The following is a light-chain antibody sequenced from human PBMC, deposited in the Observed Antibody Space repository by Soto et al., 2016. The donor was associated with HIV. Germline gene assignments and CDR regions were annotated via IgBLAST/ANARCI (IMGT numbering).Light chain of an antibody. CDR3: MQGIHPPAIT. CDR1: QSLLHSNGYNY. J-gene: IGKJ5*01. CDR2: LGS. Sequence: DIVMTQSPLSLPVTPGEPASISCRSSQSLLHSNGYNYLDWYLQKPGQSPQLLIYLGSNRASGVPDRFSGSGSGTDFTLKISRVEAEDVGVYYCMQGIHPPAITFGQGTRLEIK. V-gene: IGKV2-28*01.